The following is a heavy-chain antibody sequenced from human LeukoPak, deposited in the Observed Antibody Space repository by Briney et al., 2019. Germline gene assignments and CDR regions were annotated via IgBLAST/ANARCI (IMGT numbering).Heavy chain of an antibody. V-gene: IGHV3-23*01. J-gene: IGHJ1*01. CDR3: AKKAEAYGDSVTQH. D-gene: IGHD4-17*01. CDR1: GFTFSSHA. Sequence: GGSLRLSCVASGFTFSSHAMSWVRQAPGKGLEWVSAISSSGGSTYYADSVKGRFTISRDNSKNTLYLQMNSLRVEDTAVYYCAKKAEAYGDSVTQHWGQGTLVTVSS. CDR2: ISSSGGST.